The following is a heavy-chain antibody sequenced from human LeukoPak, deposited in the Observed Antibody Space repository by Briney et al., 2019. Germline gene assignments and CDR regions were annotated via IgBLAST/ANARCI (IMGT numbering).Heavy chain of an antibody. Sequence: SVKVSCKASGGTFSSYAISWVRQAPGQGLEWMGGIIPIFGTANYAQKFQGRVTITADESTSTAYMELSSLRSEDTAVYYCARSPDLGEYSGSYGRFNPWGQGTLVTVSS. CDR1: GGTFSSYA. D-gene: IGHD1-26*01. CDR2: IIPIFGTA. CDR3: ARSPDLGEYSGSYGRFNP. V-gene: IGHV1-69*13. J-gene: IGHJ5*02.